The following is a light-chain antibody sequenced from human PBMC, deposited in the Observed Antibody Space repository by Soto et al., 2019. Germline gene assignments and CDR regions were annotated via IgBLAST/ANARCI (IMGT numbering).Light chain of an antibody. CDR1: SSNIGSNT. J-gene: IGLJ2*01. V-gene: IGLV1-44*01. CDR3: AAWDDSLNGHVV. CDR2: SNN. Sequence: QAVVTQPPSASGTPGQRVTISCSGSSSNIGSNTVNWYQQLPGTAPKLLMYSNNQRPSGVPDRFSGSKSGTSASLAISGLQSEDEADYYCAAWDDSLNGHVVFGGGTKLTVL.